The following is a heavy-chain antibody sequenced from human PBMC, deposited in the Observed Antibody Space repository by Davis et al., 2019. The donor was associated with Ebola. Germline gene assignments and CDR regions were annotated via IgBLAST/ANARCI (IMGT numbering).Heavy chain of an antibody. D-gene: IGHD3-16*01. CDR1: GFSVSDKY. Sequence: PGGSLRLSCAVSGFSVSDKYISWVRQAPGKGLDWVSVIYDSDIRYYADSVRGRFAISRDNSKNRLYLQMNSLRAEDTAVYYCAKDPPGGEYLDHWGQGTLVTVSS. V-gene: IGHV3-66*03. J-gene: IGHJ4*02. CDR3: AKDPPGGEYLDH. CDR2: IYDSDIR.